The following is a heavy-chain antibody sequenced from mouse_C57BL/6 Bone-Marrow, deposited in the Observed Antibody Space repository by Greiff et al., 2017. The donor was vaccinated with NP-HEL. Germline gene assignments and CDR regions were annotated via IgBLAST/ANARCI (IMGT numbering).Heavy chain of an antibody. J-gene: IGHJ2*01. CDR1: GYTFTRYG. CDR2: IYPRSGNT. V-gene: IGHV1-81*01. D-gene: IGHD3-2*02. CDR3: ARGSSGYDFDY. Sequence: VQRVESGAELARPGASVKLSCKASGYTFTRYGISWVKQRTGQGLEWIGEIYPRSGNTYYNEKFKGKATLTADKSSSTAYMELRSLTSEDSAVYFCARGSSGYDFDYWGQGTTLTVSS.